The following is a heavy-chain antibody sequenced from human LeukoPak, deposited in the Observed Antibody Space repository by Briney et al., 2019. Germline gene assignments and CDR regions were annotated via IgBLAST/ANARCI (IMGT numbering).Heavy chain of an antibody. V-gene: IGHV3-53*01. CDR3: AKLKGWYGEGYFDY. CDR1: GFTVSSNY. CDR2: IYSGGTT. D-gene: IGHD3-10*01. J-gene: IGHJ4*02. Sequence: GGSLRLSCAASGFTVSSNYMSWVRQLPGKGLEWVSVIYSGGTTFYADSVKGRFTISRDNSKNTLYLQMNSLRADDTAVYYCAKLKGWYGEGYFDYWGQGTVVTVSS.